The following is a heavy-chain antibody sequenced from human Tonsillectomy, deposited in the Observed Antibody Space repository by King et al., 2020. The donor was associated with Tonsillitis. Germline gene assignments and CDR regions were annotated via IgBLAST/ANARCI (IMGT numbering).Heavy chain of an antibody. Sequence: VQLVESGGGLVQPGGSLRLSCAASGFTFSSYWMHWVRQAPGKGLVWVSRIKSDGSSTSYADSVKGRFTISRDNAKNTLYLQINSLGAEDTAVYFCTRVRTVGFDAFDIWGQGTMVTVSS. D-gene: IGHD1/OR15-1a*01. V-gene: IGHV3-74*01. CDR3: TRVRTVGFDAFDI. CDR2: IKSDGSST. J-gene: IGHJ3*02. CDR1: GFTFSSYW.